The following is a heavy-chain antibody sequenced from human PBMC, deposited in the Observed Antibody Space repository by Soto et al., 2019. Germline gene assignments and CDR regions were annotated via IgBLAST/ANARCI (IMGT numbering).Heavy chain of an antibody. CDR1: GFPFSSTD. CDR2: IDGSGGTT. J-gene: IGHJ5*02. Sequence: HPGGSLRLSCAASGFPFSSTDMTLVRQSPGKGLDWVSTIDGSGGTTYYADSVKGRFTISRDNSMNTVYLQMNSLRADDTALYYCAKTPGWFNTWGQGALVTVSS. V-gene: IGHV3-23*01. CDR3: AKTPGWFNT.